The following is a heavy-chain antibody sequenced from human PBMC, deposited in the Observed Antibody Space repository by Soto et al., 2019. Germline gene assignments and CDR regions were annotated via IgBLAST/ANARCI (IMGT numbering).Heavy chain of an antibody. Sequence: GGALRLSCAASGFTVSSNYMSWVRQAPGKGLEWVSVIFTGGSTYYADSVKGRFTISRHSSMNTVYLQMDSLRAEDTAVYYCARDRQSSGWLDAFDIWGQGTMVTVSS. CDR2: IFTGGST. CDR1: GFTVSSNY. V-gene: IGHV3-53*04. D-gene: IGHD6-19*01. CDR3: ARDRQSSGWLDAFDI. J-gene: IGHJ3*02.